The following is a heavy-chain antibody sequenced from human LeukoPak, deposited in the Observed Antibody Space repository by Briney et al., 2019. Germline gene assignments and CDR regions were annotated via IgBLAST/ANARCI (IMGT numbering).Heavy chain of an antibody. CDR3: AKGGATVIDY. J-gene: IGHJ4*02. V-gene: IGHV3-74*01. D-gene: IGHD4-17*01. CDR1: GFTFSNYW. CDR2: VNSDGSST. Sequence: GGSLRLSCAASGFTFSNYWMHWVRQAPGKGLVWVSRVNSDGSSTTSADSVKGRFTISRDNAKNTLYLQMNSLRAEDTAVYYCAKGGATVIDYWGQGTLVTVSS.